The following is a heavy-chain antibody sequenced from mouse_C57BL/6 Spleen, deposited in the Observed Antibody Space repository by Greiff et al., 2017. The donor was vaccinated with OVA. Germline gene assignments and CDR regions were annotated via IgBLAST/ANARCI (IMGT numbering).Heavy chain of an antibody. CDR1: GFSLTSYG. CDR3: AKAIYYYDGSSYHYYAMDY. V-gene: IGHV2-5*01. J-gene: IGHJ4*01. Sequence: VQLQQSGPGLVQPSQSLSITCTVSGFSLTSYGVHWVRQSPGKGLEWLGVIWRGGSTDYNAAFMSRLSITKDNSKSQVFFKMNSLQSDDTAIYYCAKAIYYYDGSSYHYYAMDYWGQGTSVTVSS. D-gene: IGHD1-1*01. CDR2: IWRGGST.